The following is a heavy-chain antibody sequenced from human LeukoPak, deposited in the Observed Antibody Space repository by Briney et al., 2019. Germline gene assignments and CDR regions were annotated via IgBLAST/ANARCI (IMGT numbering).Heavy chain of an antibody. D-gene: IGHD2-21*02. J-gene: IGHJ4*02. Sequence: ASVKVTCKPSGYTFTGYYMYWVREAPVQGLEWMGWINPNSGGTNYAQRFQGKITMTRDTSTTTTYMELSSLTSDDTALYYCSRLAGCGGDCYSEGDYWGQGTLVIVSS. CDR3: SRLAGCGGDCYSEGDY. CDR1: GYTFTGYY. CDR2: INPNSGGT. V-gene: IGHV1-2*02.